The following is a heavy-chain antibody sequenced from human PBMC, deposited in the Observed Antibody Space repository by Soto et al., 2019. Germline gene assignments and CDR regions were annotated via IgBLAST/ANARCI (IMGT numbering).Heavy chain of an antibody. D-gene: IGHD2-2*01. Sequence: GASVKVSCKASGYTFTSYGISCVRRAPGQGLEWMGWISAYNGNTNYAQKLQGRVTMTTDTSTSTAYMELRSLRSDDTAVYYCARYCSSTSCQYYYGMDVWGQGTTVTVS. V-gene: IGHV1-18*04. J-gene: IGHJ6*02. CDR1: GYTFTSYG. CDR2: ISAYNGNT. CDR3: ARYCSSTSCQYYYGMDV.